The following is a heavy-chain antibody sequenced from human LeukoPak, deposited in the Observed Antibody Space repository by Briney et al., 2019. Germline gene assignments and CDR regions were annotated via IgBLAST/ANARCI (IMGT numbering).Heavy chain of an antibody. Sequence: GASVKVSCKASGHTFTSYDINWVRPATGQGLEWMGWMNPNSGNTGYAQKFQGRVTITRNTSISTAYMELSSLRSEDTAVYYCARSRKGYCTNGVCYNPKNWFDPWGQGTLVTVSS. CDR3: ARSRKGYCTNGVCYNPKNWFDP. J-gene: IGHJ5*02. CDR2: MNPNSGNT. CDR1: GHTFTSYD. V-gene: IGHV1-8*03. D-gene: IGHD2-8*01.